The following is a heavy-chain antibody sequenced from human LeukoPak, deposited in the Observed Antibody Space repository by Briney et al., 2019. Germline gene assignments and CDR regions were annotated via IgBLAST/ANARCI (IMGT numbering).Heavy chain of an antibody. D-gene: IGHD3-10*01. J-gene: IGHJ6*02. CDR3: ARLWFGEVDYYYYYGMDV. CDR1: GGSISSGGYY. Sequence: SETLSLTCTVSGGSISSGGYYWSWIRQPPGKGLEWIGYIYYSGSTNYNPSLKSRVTISVDTSKNQFSLKLSSVTAADTAVYYCARLWFGEVDYYYYYGMDVWGQGTTVTVSS. V-gene: IGHV4-61*08. CDR2: IYYSGST.